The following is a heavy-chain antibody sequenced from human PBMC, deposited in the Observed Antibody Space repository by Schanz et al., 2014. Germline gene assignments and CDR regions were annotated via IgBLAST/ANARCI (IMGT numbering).Heavy chain of an antibody. CDR3: ARGDVNWFDP. J-gene: IGHJ5*02. CDR1: RYPFTAYY. CDR2: INPNSGDT. V-gene: IGHV1-2*06. Sequence: QVHLVQSGSEVKKPGASVKVSCKASRYPFTAYYMHWVRQAPGQGLEWMGRINPNSGDTNYAQKFQGRVTMTRDTSVNTAYLDLSSLTSDDTAVYYCARGDVNWFDPWGQGTLVTVSS.